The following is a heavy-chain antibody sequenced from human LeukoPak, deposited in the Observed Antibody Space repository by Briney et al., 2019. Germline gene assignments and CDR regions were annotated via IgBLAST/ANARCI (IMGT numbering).Heavy chain of an antibody. D-gene: IGHD1-20*01. Sequence: SETLSLTCAVSGDSISSSNWWSWVRQPPGKGLEWIGEINHSGSTNYNPSLKSRVTISVDTSKNQFSLKLSSVTAADTAVYYCARGRVTGDAFDIWGQGTMVTVSS. V-gene: IGHV4-4*02. CDR3: ARGRVTGDAFDI. CDR2: INHSGST. J-gene: IGHJ3*02. CDR1: GDSISSSNW.